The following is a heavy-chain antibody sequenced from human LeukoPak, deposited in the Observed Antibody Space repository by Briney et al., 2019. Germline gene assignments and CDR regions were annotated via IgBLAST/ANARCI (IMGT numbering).Heavy chain of an antibody. D-gene: IGHD3-22*01. Sequence: SVKVSCKASGGTFSSYAISWVRQAPGQGLEWMGGIIPIFGTANYAQKFQGRVTITTDESTSTAYMELSSLRSEDTAVYYCARVPYYYDSSGYLEHWGQGTLVTVSS. CDR1: GGTFSSYA. CDR3: ARVPYYYDSSGYLEH. V-gene: IGHV1-69*05. CDR2: IIPIFGTA. J-gene: IGHJ1*01.